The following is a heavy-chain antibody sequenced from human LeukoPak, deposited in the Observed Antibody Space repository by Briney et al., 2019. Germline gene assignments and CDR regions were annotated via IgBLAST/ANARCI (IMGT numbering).Heavy chain of an antibody. V-gene: IGHV3-48*04. CDR3: ASGYLRLIDY. J-gene: IGHJ4*02. Sequence: GGSLRLSCAASGFTFSTYWMTWVRQAPGKGLEWVSYISSSGDTIYYADSVKGRFTISRDNAKNSLYLQMNSLRAEDTAVYYCASGYLRLIDYWGQGTLVTVSS. CDR2: ISSSGDTI. CDR1: GFTFSTYW. D-gene: IGHD5/OR15-5a*01.